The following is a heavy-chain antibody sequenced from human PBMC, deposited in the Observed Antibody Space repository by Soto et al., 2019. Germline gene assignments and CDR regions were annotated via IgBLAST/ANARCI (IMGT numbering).Heavy chain of an antibody. CDR2: IYYSGNT. Sequence: PSETLSLTCTVSGGSISSYYWSWIRQPPGKGLEWIGYIYYSGNTNYNPSLKSRVTMSVDTSKNQFSLRLSSVTAADTAVYYCARERPDGARLDPWGQGTLVTVSS. J-gene: IGHJ5*02. CDR1: GGSISSYY. CDR3: ARERPDGARLDP. V-gene: IGHV4-59*12. D-gene: IGHD6-6*01.